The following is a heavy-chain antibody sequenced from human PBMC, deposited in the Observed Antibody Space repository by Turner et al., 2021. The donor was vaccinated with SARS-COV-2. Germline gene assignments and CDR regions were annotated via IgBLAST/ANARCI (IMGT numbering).Heavy chain of an antibody. V-gene: IGHV4-39*01. CDR1: GGSISSSSYY. J-gene: IGHJ4*02. CDR2: IYYSGST. CDR3: ASLWFGELYYFDY. Sequence: QVQLQESGPGLLKPSETLSLTCTVSGGSISSSSYYWGWIRQPPGKGLEWIESIYYSGSTYYNPSLKSRVTISVDTSKNQFSLKLSSVTAADTAVYYCASLWFGELYYFDYWGQGTLVTVSS. D-gene: IGHD3-10*01.